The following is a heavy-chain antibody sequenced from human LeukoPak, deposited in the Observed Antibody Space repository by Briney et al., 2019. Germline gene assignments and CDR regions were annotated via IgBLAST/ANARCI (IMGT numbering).Heavy chain of an antibody. Sequence: PSETLSLTCTVSGGSISSGSYYWSWIRQPAGKGLEWIGRIYTSGSTNYNPSLKSRVTISVDTSKNQFSLKLSSVTAADTAVYYCARAANWPDERFDYWGQGTLVTVSS. J-gene: IGHJ4*02. CDR2: IYTSGST. D-gene: IGHD7-27*01. V-gene: IGHV4-61*02. CDR3: ARAANWPDERFDY. CDR1: GGSISSGSYY.